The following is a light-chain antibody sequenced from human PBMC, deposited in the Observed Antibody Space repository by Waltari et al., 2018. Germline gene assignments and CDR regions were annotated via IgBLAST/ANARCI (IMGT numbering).Light chain of an antibody. V-gene: IGLV5-45*03. J-gene: IGLJ2*01. CDR2: YRSDSDQ. Sequence: QAALTQPSSLSPSPGASASLTCTLPSGINFATYRLYLYQHKPGSPPQYLLRYRSDSDQHQNSRVPRRFSVSKDASANAGILLISGLQSEDEADYYCMVWHNNAVVFGGETKLTVL. CDR3: MVWHNNAVV. CDR1: SGINFATYR.